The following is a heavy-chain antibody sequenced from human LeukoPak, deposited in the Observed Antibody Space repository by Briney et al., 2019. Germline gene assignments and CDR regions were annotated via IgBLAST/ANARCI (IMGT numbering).Heavy chain of an antibody. CDR2: IRDKAESYAT. D-gene: IGHD1-7*01. CDR3: TRSLTGTTFGDY. J-gene: IGHJ4*02. Sequence: PGGSPTLSCAASGFSFSVSTMHWVRQASGKGLEWVGRIRDKAESYATVYAASVKGRFTISRDDSQNTAYLQLNSLRSDDTAVYYCTRSLTGTTFGDYWGQGTLVTVSS. V-gene: IGHV3-73*01. CDR1: GFSFSVST.